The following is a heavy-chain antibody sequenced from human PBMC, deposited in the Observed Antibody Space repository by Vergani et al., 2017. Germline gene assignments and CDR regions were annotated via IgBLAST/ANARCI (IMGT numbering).Heavy chain of an antibody. CDR1: GESFSSFY. J-gene: IGHJ4*02. D-gene: IGHD3-10*01. Sequence: QVQLQQWGAGVVKPSGTLSLTCAVFGESFSSFYWSWIRQPPGKGLEWIGEINNDGHTNYNPSLESRVTVSRETAKNQFSLNLMSVTAADTAMYYCAVRPRVNLVGGVIVTKRTFYYWRQGSLVTVSS. V-gene: IGHV4-34*02. CDR2: INNDGHT. CDR3: AVRPRVNLVGGVIVTKRTFYY.